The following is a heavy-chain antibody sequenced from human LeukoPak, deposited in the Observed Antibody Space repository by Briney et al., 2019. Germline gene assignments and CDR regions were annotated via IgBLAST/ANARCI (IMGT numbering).Heavy chain of an antibody. CDR1: GFTVNNKY. V-gene: IGHV3-66*01. CDR3: ARDSAQAFDY. Sequence: GGSLRLSCAASGFTVNNKYMTWVRQAPGKGLEWVSVIYSGGSTYYADSVKGRFTISRDTSKNTLYLQMNSLRAEDTVVYYCARDSAQAFDYWGQGTLVTVSS. CDR2: IYSGGST. J-gene: IGHJ4*02.